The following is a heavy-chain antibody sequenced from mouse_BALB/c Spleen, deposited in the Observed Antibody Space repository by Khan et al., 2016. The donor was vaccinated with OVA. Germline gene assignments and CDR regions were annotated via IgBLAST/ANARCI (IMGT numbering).Heavy chain of an antibody. D-gene: IGHD2-1*01. CDR2: ISSGATYT. J-gene: IGHJ1*01. V-gene: IGHV5-6-4*01. CDR3: SRDGNCAHWYFDV. CDR1: GFTFSSYT. Sequence: EVELVESGGGLVKPGGSLKLSCAASGFTFSSYTLSWVRQTPEMRLEWVATISSGATYTYYPDSVKGRFTISRDNAKNTLYLQMSSLKSEDTAMXYSSRDGNCAHWYFDVWGAGTTVTVSS.